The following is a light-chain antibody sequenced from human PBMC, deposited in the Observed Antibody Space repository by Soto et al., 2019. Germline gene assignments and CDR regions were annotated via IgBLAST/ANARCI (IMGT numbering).Light chain of an antibody. CDR2: EVS. CDR3: SSYAGSNYV. CDR1: SSDVGGYNY. J-gene: IGLJ1*01. V-gene: IGLV2-8*01. Sequence: QSVLTQPPSASGSPGQSVTISCTGTSSDVGGYNYVSWYQQHPGKATKLMIYEVSKRPSGVPDRFSGSKSGNTASLTVSGLQAEDEADYYCSSYAGSNYVFGTG.